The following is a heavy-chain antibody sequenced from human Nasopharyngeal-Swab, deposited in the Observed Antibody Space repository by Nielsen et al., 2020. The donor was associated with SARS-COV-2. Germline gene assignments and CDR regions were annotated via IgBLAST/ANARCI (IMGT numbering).Heavy chain of an antibody. Sequence: GGSLRLSCKGSGYSFTSDWISWVRQMPGKGLGWMGRIDPSDTYTNYSPSIQGHVTISADKSISTAYLQWSSLKASDTAMYYCARQIRFLEWLPYYYYYMDVWGKGTTVTVSS. CDR3: ARQIRFLEWLPYYYYYMDV. CDR2: IDPSDTYT. V-gene: IGHV5-10-1*01. J-gene: IGHJ6*03. CDR1: GYSFTSDW. D-gene: IGHD3-3*01.